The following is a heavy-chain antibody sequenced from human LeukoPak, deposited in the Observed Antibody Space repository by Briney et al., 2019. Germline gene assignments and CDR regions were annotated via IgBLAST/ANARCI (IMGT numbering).Heavy chain of an antibody. D-gene: IGHD2-21*01. CDR3: AKDQGVHLFDI. CDR1: GFTFRDYA. V-gene: IGHV3-23*01. Sequence: GGSLRLPCAASGFTFRDYAMSWVRQAPGKGLEWVSAISGSGDSTYHADSVKGRFTISRDNSKNTLYLQMNSLRAEDTAVYYCAKDQGVHLFDIWGHGTMVTVSS. CDR2: ISGSGDST. J-gene: IGHJ3*02.